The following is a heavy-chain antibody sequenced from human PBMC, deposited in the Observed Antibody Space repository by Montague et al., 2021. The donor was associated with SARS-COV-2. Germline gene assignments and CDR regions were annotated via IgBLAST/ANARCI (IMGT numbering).Heavy chain of an antibody. CDR1: GGSISSYY. D-gene: IGHD5-24*01. CDR2: INYSGST. CDR3: ARGSPRWLQFYPFVDY. Sequence: SETLSLTCTVSGGSISSYYWSWIRQPPGKGLEWIGYINYSGSTNYNPSLKSRVTISVDTSKNQFSLKLSSVTAADTAVYYCARGSPRWLQFYPFVDYWGQGTLGTGSS. J-gene: IGHJ4*02. V-gene: IGHV4-59*12.